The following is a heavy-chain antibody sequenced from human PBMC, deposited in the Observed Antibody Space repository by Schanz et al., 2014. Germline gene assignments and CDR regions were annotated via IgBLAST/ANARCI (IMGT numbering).Heavy chain of an antibody. J-gene: IGHJ4*02. CDR3: ARDHATESYYTAGPPIEY. D-gene: IGHD1-26*01. V-gene: IGHV3-23*01. Sequence: EVQLLESGGGLVQPGGSLRLSCAASGFTFGDYAMTWVRQAPGKGLEWVAAMNTGVNTYYADSGRGRFTMSRDNSKNTLYLQRNSLRAGDAAVYYCARDHATESYYTAGPPIEYWGQGTMLTVSS. CDR2: MNTGVNT. CDR1: GFTFGDYA.